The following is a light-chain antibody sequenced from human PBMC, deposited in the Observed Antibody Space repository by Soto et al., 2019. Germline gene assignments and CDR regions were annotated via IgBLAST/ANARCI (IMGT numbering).Light chain of an antibody. Sequence: QSVLTQPASVSGSPGQSITISCTGTYNLVSWYQQHPGKAPKLMIFEVNKRPSGVSYRFSGSKSVNTASLTISALQAEDEADYFCCSYAGNRRVFGGGTQLTVL. J-gene: IGLJ3*02. CDR2: EVN. V-gene: IGLV2-23*02. CDR1: YNL. CDR3: CSYAGNRRV.